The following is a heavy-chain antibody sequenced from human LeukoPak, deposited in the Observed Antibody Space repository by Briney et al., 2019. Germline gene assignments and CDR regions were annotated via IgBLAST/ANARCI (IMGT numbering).Heavy chain of an antibody. CDR2: ISAYNGNT. CDR1: GYTFTSFG. Sequence: ASVKVSCKASGYTFTSFGISWVRQAPGQGLEWMGWISAYNGNTNYAQKLQGRVTMTTDTSTSTAYMEIRSLRSDDTAVYYCATTAEYQELDYWGQGTLVTVSS. J-gene: IGHJ4*02. V-gene: IGHV1-18*01. D-gene: IGHD1-14*01. CDR3: ATTAEYQELDY.